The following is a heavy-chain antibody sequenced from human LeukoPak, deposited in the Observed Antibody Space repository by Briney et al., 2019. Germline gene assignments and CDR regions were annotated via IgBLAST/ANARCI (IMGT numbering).Heavy chain of an antibody. CDR2: IYYSGST. Sequence: PSETLSLTCAVYGGSFSGYYWSWIRQPPGKGLEWIGYIYYSGSTNYNPSLKSRVTISVDTSKNRFSLKLSSATAADTAVYYCARRYGDYGVGAFDIWGQGTMVTVSS. J-gene: IGHJ3*02. CDR1: GGSFSGYY. V-gene: IGHV4-59*01. CDR3: ARRYGDYGVGAFDI. D-gene: IGHD4-17*01.